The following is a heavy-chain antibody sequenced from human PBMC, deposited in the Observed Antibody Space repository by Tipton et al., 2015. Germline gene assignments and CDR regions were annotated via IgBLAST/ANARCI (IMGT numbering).Heavy chain of an antibody. CDR2: IYYSGST. Sequence: TLSLTCTVSGGSINSGVYYWSWIRQLPGKGLEWIGYIYYSGSTYYNATLKSRVTISVDTSKNQFSLKLRSVTAADTAVYYCARDKYDSSGYRFDYWGQGTLVTVSS. CDR1: GGSINSGVYY. J-gene: IGHJ4*02. CDR3: ARDKYDSSGYRFDY. D-gene: IGHD3-22*01. V-gene: IGHV4-31*03.